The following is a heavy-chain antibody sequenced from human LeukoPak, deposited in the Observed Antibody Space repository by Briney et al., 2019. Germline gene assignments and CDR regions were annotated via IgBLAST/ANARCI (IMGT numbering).Heavy chain of an antibody. Sequence: GGSLRLSXAASGFTFSRYYMHWVRQAPGKGLVWLSRINSDGSSTTYADSVKGRFTTSRDNAKNTLYLQMNSLKVEDTAVSYCARVFVGDEYSSSGYWGQGTLVTVSS. CDR1: GFTFSRYY. J-gene: IGHJ4*02. D-gene: IGHD6-13*01. CDR3: ARVFVGDEYSSSGY. V-gene: IGHV3-74*01. CDR2: INSDGSST.